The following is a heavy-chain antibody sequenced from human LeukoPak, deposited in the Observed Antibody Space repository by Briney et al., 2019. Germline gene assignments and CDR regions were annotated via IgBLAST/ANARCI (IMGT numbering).Heavy chain of an antibody. J-gene: IGHJ4*02. CDR2: IRYDGSNK. CDR3: AKVGDIVVVPAAIPLDDTDY. V-gene: IGHV3-30*02. CDR1: GFTFSSYG. D-gene: IGHD2-2*02. Sequence: GGSLRLSCAASGFTFSSYGMHWVRQAPGKGLEWVAFIRYDGSNKYYADSVKGRFTTSRDNSKNTLYLQMNSLRAEDTAVYYCAKVGDIVVVPAAIPLDDTDYWGQGTLVTVSS.